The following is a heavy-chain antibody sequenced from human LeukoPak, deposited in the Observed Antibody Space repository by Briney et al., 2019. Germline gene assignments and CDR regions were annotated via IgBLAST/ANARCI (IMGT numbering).Heavy chain of an antibody. Sequence: PGGSLRLSCAASGFTFSSYVMHWVRQAPGKGLEWVSGISWNSGSIGYADSVKGRFTISRDNAKNSLYLQMNSLRAEDTALYYCAKDSTYYDIWRGFDYWGQGTLVTVSS. CDR1: GFTFSSYV. CDR3: AKDSTYYDIWRGFDY. V-gene: IGHV3-9*01. D-gene: IGHD3-9*01. J-gene: IGHJ4*02. CDR2: ISWNSGSI.